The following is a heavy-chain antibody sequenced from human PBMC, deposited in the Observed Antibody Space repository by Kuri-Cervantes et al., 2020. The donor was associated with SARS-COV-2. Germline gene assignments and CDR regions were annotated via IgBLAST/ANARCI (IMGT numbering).Heavy chain of an antibody. Sequence: ESLKISCSASGFTFSSYAMHWVRQPPGKGLEWIGHIYYDGSTNYKTSLKGRVTISLDTSKNQFSLKVGSVTAADTAVYYCARASTSFDDWGHGTLVTVSS. CDR2: IYYDGST. V-gene: IGHV4-59*01. J-gene: IGHJ4*01. CDR3: ARASTSFDD. CDR1: GFTFSSYA.